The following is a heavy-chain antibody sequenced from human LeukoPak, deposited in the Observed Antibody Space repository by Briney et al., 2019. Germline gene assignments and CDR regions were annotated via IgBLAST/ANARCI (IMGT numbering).Heavy chain of an antibody. J-gene: IGHJ5*02. CDR1: GGSISSYY. CDR3: ARVGVSGWPNWFDP. Sequence: SETLSLTCTVSGGSISSYYWSWIRQPAGKGLEWIGRIYTSGSTNYNPSLKSRVTMSVDTSKNQFSLKLNPVTAADTAVYYCARVGVSGWPNWFDPWGQGTLVTVSS. D-gene: IGHD6-19*01. V-gene: IGHV4-4*07. CDR2: IYTSGST.